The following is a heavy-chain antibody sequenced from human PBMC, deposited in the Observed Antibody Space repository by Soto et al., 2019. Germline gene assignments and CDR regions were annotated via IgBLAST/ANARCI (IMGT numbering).Heavy chain of an antibody. CDR3: ARNIAAAGTWAASMDV. CDR2: INPNSGGT. CDR1: GYTFTGYY. D-gene: IGHD6-13*01. Sequence: ASVKVSCKASGYTFTGYYMHWVRQAPGQGLEWMGRINPNSGGTNYAQKFQGWVTMTRDTSISTAYMELSRLRSDDTAVYYCARNIAAAGTWAASMDVWGQGTPVTVS. V-gene: IGHV1-2*04. J-gene: IGHJ6*02.